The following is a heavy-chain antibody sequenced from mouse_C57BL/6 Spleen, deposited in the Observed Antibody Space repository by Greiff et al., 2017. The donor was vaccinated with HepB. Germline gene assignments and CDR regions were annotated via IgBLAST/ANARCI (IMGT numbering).Heavy chain of an antibody. D-gene: IGHD4-1*01. J-gene: IGHJ4*01. CDR3: ARRTNWDVGYAMDY. V-gene: IGHV1-61*01. CDR1: GYTFTSYW. CDR2: IYPSDSET. Sequence: QVQLQQPGAELVRPGSSVKLSCKASGYTFTSYWMDWVKQRPGQGLEWIGNIYPSDSETHYNQKFKDKATLTVDKSSSTAYMQLSSLTSEDSAVYYCARRTNWDVGYAMDYWGQGTSVTVSS.